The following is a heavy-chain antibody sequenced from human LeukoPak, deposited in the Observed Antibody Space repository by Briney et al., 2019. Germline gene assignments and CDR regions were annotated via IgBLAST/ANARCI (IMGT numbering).Heavy chain of an antibody. J-gene: IGHJ4*02. D-gene: IGHD2-15*01. V-gene: IGHV3-23*01. CDR1: GFTFTNYA. CDR3: AKEWVVAATDY. Sequence: GGSLRLSCAASGFTFTNYAMSWVRQAPGKGLEWVSTASGSGGSTYYADSVKGRFTVSRDSSKNTLYLQMNSLRAEDTAVYYCAKEWVVAATDYWGQGTLVTVSS. CDR2: ASGSGGST.